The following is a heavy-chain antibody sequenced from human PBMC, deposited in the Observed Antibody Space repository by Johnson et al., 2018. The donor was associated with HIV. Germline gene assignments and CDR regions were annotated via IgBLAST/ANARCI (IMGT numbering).Heavy chain of an antibody. CDR1: GFTFSNYW. Sequence: QVQLVESGGGLVQPGGSLRLSCAASGFTFSNYWMSWVRQAPGKGLEWVALISHDGNNKYYADSVKGRFTISRDNSKNTLYLQMNSLRAENTAVYYCAKLIEYHEDGWDAFDLWGQGTMVTVSS. CDR2: ISHDGNNK. D-gene: IGHD2-2*01. CDR3: AKLIEYHEDGWDAFDL. J-gene: IGHJ3*01. V-gene: IGHV3-30*18.